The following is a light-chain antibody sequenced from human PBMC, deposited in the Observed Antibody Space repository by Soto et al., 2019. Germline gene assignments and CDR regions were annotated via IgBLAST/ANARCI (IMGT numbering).Light chain of an antibody. J-gene: IGKJ5*01. CDR2: DAS. CDR1: QSVSSSS. V-gene: IGKV3D-20*02. Sequence: VWIRTKGTLTLSTGARATLSCRASQSVSSSSLAWYQQKPGQAPRLLIYDASNRATGIPARFSGSGSGTDFTLTIICLEPGDFAVYYCQRRSNRLITFGHGTRLEI. CDR3: QRRSNRLIT.